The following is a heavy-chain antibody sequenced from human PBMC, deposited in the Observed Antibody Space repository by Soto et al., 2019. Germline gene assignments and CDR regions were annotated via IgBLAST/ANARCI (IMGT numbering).Heavy chain of an antibody. Sequence: QVQLVQSGAEVKKPGSSVKVSCKASGGTFSSYATSWVRQAPGQGLEWMGGIIPIFGTANYAQKFQGRVTITADESTSTAYMELSSLRSEDTAVYYCARGWIQLKYYGMDVWGQGTTVTVSS. V-gene: IGHV1-69*01. CDR3: ARGWIQLKYYGMDV. D-gene: IGHD5-18*01. CDR2: IIPIFGTA. CDR1: GGTFSSYA. J-gene: IGHJ6*02.